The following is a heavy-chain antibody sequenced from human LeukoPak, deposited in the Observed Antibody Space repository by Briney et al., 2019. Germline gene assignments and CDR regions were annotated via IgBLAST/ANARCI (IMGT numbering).Heavy chain of an antibody. CDR3: ARVVVAATASWFDP. Sequence: ASAKVSCKASGYTFTGYYMHWVRQAPGQGLEWMGWINPNSGGTNYAQKFQGRVTMTRDTSISTAYMELGRLRSDDTAVYYCARVVVAATASWFDPWGQGTLVTVSS. CDR1: GYTFTGYY. D-gene: IGHD2-15*01. V-gene: IGHV1-2*02. J-gene: IGHJ5*02. CDR2: INPNSGGT.